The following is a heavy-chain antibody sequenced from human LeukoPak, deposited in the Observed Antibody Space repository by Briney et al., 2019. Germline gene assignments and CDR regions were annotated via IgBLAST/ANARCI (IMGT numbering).Heavy chain of an antibody. CDR3: ARDRGWPAGTVWDY. D-gene: IGHD3-10*01. CDR1: GFSFSDYS. CDR2: ISSGSSFI. V-gene: IGHV3-21*01. J-gene: IGHJ4*02. Sequence: GGSLRLSCAASGFSFSDYSMNWVRQAPGKGLEWVSSISSGSSFIEYADSVKGRFTISRDNAENSLYLQMTSLRAEDTAVYCCARDRGWPAGTVWDYWGQGTLVTVSS.